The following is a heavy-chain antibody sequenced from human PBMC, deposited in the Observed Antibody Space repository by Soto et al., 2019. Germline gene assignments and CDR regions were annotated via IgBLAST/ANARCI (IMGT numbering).Heavy chain of an antibody. D-gene: IGHD6-19*01. Sequence: GGSLRLSCAASGFTFSSYSMNWVRQAPGKGLEWVSSISSSSSYIYYADSVKGRFTISRDNAKNSLYLQMNSLRAEDTAMYYCARALGVQWDGMDVWGQGTTVTVSS. CDR1: GFTFSSYS. CDR3: ARALGVQWDGMDV. V-gene: IGHV3-21*01. CDR2: ISSSSSYI. J-gene: IGHJ6*02.